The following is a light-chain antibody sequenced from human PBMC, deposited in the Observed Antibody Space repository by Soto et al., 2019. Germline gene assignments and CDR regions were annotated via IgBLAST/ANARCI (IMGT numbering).Light chain of an antibody. CDR2: ANS. CDR3: QSYDSSLSGSV. V-gene: IGLV1-40*01. J-gene: IGLJ3*02. Sequence: QSVLTQPPSVSGAPGQRVTISCTGSTSNIGAGYDVHWYQQLPGTAPKLLIYANSNRPSGVPDQFSGSKSGTSASLAITGLQAEDEADYYCQSYDSSLSGSVFGGGTKVTVL. CDR1: TSNIGAGYD.